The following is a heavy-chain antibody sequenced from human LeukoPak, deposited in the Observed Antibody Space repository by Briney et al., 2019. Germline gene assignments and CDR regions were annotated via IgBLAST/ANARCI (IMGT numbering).Heavy chain of an antibody. Sequence: SETLSLTCTVSGYSISSGYYWGWIRQPPGKGLEWIGSLYHSGSTYYNPSLKSRVTISVDTSKNQFSLKLSSVTAADTAVYYCARDSSSSWTIDYWGQGTLVTVSS. CDR3: ARDSSSSWTIDY. V-gene: IGHV4-38-2*02. J-gene: IGHJ4*02. CDR2: LYHSGST. D-gene: IGHD6-13*01. CDR1: GYSISSGYY.